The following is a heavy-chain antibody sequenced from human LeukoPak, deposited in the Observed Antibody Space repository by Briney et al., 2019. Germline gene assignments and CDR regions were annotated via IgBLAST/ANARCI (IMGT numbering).Heavy chain of an antibody. V-gene: IGHV4-39*01. CDR1: GGSISSSSYY. CDR3: ARRYCTGGSCYFDY. D-gene: IGHD2-8*02. CDR2: VYYSGTT. Sequence: TPSETLSLTCTVSGGSISSSSYYWGWIRQPPGKGLEWIGSVYYSGTTYYNPSLTSRVTISIDTSKNQFSLKLSSVTAADTAVYYCARRYCTGGSCYFDYWGQGTLVTVSS. J-gene: IGHJ4*02.